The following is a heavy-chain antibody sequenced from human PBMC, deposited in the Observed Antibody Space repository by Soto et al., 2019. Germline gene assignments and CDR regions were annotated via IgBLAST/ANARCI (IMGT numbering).Heavy chain of an antibody. V-gene: IGHV3-21*01. CDR3: ARVAVVVAATVYYYYGMDV. D-gene: IGHD2-15*01. J-gene: IGHJ6*02. Sequence: GGSLRLSCAASGFTFSSYSMNWVRQAPGKGLEWVSSISSSSSYIYYADSVKGRFTISRDNAKNSLYLQMNSLRAEDTAVYYCARVAVVVAATVYYYYGMDVWGQGTTVTVSS. CDR1: GFTFSSYS. CDR2: ISSSSSYI.